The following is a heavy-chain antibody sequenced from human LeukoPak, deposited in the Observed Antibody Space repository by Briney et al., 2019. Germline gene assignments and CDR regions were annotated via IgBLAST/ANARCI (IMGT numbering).Heavy chain of an antibody. CDR2: IRKDASAK. J-gene: IGHJ4*02. D-gene: IGHD5-12*01. V-gene: IGHV3-7*01. CDR1: GFTFSNHR. Sequence: PGGSLRLSCVASGFTFSNHRMNWVRQAPGKGLEWVASIRKDASAKYYVGSVEGRFTISRDNAKYSLYLQMNGLRPEDTAVYYCARDTSGLFWGQGTLVTVSS. CDR3: ARDTSGLF.